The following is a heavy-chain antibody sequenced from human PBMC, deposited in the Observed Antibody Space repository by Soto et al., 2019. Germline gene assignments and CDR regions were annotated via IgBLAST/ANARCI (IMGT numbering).Heavy chain of an antibody. CDR3: ATYSRSALDY. CDR1: GYSFTSYD. V-gene: IGHV1-18*04. CDR2: ISPHNGNT. J-gene: IGHJ4*02. D-gene: IGHD6-6*01. Sequence: QVQLLQSGGEVKKPGASVKVSCKTSGYSFTSYDITWVRQAPGQGLEWMGWISPHNGNTDYTQTLRDRVTLTADISTTTAYMELRSLRSDDTAVYYCATYSRSALDYWGQGTLVTVSS.